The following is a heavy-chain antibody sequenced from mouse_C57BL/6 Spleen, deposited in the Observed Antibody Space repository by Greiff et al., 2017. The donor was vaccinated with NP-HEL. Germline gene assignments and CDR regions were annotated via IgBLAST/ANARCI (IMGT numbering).Heavy chain of an antibody. CDR2: IDPEDGDT. CDR1: GFNIKDYY. J-gene: IGHJ4*01. V-gene: IGHV14-1*01. Sequence: EVQLQQSGAELVRPGASVKLSCTASGFNIKDYYMHWVKQRPEQGLEWIGRIDPEDGDTEYAPKFQGKATMTADTSSNTAYLQLSSLTSEDTAVYYCTTRNGKLPYYAMDYWGQGTSVTVSS. D-gene: IGHD1-2*01. CDR3: TTRNGKLPYYAMDY.